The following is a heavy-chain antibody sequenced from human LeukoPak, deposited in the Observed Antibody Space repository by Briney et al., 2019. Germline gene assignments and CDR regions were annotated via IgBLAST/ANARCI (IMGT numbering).Heavy chain of an antibody. J-gene: IGHJ3*02. Sequence: PSETLSLTCTVSGGSIRSYYWSWIRQPAGKGLEWIGRIYTSGSTNYNPSLKSRVTMSVDTSKNQFSLKLSSVTAADTAVYYCARGYPRAPPVGFDIWGQGTMVTVSS. D-gene: IGHD1-1*01. CDR3: ARGYPRAPPVGFDI. CDR2: IYTSGST. V-gene: IGHV4-4*07. CDR1: GGSIRSYY.